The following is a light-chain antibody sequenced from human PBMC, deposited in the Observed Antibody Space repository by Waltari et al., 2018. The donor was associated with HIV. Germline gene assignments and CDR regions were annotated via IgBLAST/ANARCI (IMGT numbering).Light chain of an antibody. Sequence: QPVLTQQRPLSGAPGQSVTPPCTGSRATIGAGFHIHLYQQLPGTAPTLLLYGNTNRPSGVPDRFSGSKSGTSASLAITGLQAEDEADYYCQSYDSSLSGLLFGGGTKLTVL. CDR3: QSYDSSLSGLL. V-gene: IGLV1-40*01. CDR1: RATIGAGFH. CDR2: GNT. J-gene: IGLJ2*01.